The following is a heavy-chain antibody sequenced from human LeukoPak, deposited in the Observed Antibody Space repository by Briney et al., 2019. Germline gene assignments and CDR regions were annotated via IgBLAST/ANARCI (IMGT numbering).Heavy chain of an antibody. J-gene: IGHJ3*02. CDR1: GGAFITST. V-gene: IGHV1-69*02. D-gene: IGHD1-1*01. Sequence: ASVKVSCKASGGAFITSTITGVRQAPGQGLEWMGRIIPILVITKYALKVEGGVMIAGDKSPSTPYMELSSLRSEDTAVYYCLRPTPNDPHGFDIRGQGTMVTVFS. CDR2: IIPILVIT. CDR3: LRPTPNDPHGFDI.